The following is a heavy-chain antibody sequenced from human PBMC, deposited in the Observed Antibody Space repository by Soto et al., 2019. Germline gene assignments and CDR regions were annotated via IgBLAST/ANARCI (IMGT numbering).Heavy chain of an antibody. V-gene: IGHV1-69*13. J-gene: IGHJ6*03. CDR1: GGTFSSYA. D-gene: IGHD2-2*01. CDR3: RGNQLLLSEQPERNYYYYMDV. Sequence: ASVKVSCKASGGTFSSYAISWVRQAPGQGLEWMGGIIPIFGTANYAQKFQGRVTITADESTSTAYMELSSLRSEDTAVYYCRGNQLLLSEQPERNYYYYMDVWGKGTTVTVSS. CDR2: IIPIFGTA.